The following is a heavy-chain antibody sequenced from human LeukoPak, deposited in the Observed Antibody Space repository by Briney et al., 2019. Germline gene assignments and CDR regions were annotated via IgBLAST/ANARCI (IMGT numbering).Heavy chain of an antibody. J-gene: IGHJ5*02. Sequence: SETLSLTCTVSGGSISSYYWSWIRQPPGKGLEWIGYISDSGSTNYNPSLRSRVTISVDTSKNQFSLKLSSVTAADTALYYCARYDYGDCWFDPWGQGTLVTVSS. D-gene: IGHD4-17*01. CDR3: ARYDYGDCWFDP. CDR2: ISDSGST. V-gene: IGHV4-59*01. CDR1: GGSISSYY.